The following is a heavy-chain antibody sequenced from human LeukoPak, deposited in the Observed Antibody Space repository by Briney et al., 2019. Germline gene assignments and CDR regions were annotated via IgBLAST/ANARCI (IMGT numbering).Heavy chain of an antibody. CDR1: GGSISSGSYY. J-gene: IGHJ4*02. CDR3: ARDPDGDYAYFDY. Sequence: SQTLSLTCTVSGGSISSGSYYWVWLGQPAGQGLEWIGRIYTSESTNYNPSLESRVTISVDTSKNQFSLKLSSVTAADTAVHYCARDPDGDYAYFDYWGQGTLVTVSS. D-gene: IGHD4-17*01. CDR2: IYTSEST. V-gene: IGHV4-61*02.